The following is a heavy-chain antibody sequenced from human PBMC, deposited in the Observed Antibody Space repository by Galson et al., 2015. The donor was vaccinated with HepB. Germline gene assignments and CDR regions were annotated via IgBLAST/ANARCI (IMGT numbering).Heavy chain of an antibody. Sequence: SLRLSCAASGFTFSSYTIHWVRQAPGKGLEWVAVISYDGSNTYYADSAKGRFTISRDNSKNMLYLQMNSLRPDDTAVYYCARDFYNSSGYYWANCWGQGTLVTVSS. J-gene: IGHJ4*02. CDR1: GFTFSSYT. CDR3: ARDFYNSSGYYWANC. CDR2: ISYDGSNT. V-gene: IGHV3-30-3*01. D-gene: IGHD3-22*01.